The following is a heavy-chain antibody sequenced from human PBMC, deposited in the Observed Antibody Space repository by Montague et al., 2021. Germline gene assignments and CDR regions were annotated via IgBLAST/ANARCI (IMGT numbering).Heavy chain of an antibody. CDR1: GFTFSTFP. CDR3: ARWRVYYDSSGYAA. D-gene: IGHD3-22*01. CDR2: ISHDGSNK. J-gene: IGHJ5*02. V-gene: IGHV3-30-3*01. Sequence: RRLSFSASGFTFSTFPMHWVRQAPGKGLEWVALISHDGSNKYYADSVRGRFTVSRDNSKNTLYLQTSSLRADDTAVYYCARWRVYYDSSGYAAWGRGTLVTVSS.